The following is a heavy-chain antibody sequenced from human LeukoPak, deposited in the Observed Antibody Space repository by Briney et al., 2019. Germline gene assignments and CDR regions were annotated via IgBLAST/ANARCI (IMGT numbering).Heavy chain of an antibody. CDR3: ARERVYCSGGSCYSRSY. J-gene: IGHJ4*02. V-gene: IGHV4-61*01. D-gene: IGHD2-15*01. CDR1: GGSVISGTYY. CDR2: IYYNGST. Sequence: TSETLSLTCTVSGGSVISGTYYWTWIRQPSGKGLEWIGYIYYNGSTNYSPSLKSRVTISVDTSKNQFSLKLTSVTAADTAVYYCARERVYCSGGSCYSRSYWGQGTLVTVSS.